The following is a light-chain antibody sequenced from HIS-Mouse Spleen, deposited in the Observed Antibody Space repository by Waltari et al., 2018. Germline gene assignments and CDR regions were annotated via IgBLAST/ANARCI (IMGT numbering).Light chain of an antibody. V-gene: IGLV2-11*01. CDR3: CSYAGSYTFEVV. CDR1: SSDVGGSNY. Sequence: QSALTQPRSVSGSPGQSVTISCTGTSSDVGGSNYVPCYQQHPGKAPKLMIYDVSKRPSGVPDRFSGSKSGNTASLTISGLQAEDEADYYCCSYAGSYTFEVVFGGGTKLTVL. J-gene: IGLJ2*01. CDR2: DVS.